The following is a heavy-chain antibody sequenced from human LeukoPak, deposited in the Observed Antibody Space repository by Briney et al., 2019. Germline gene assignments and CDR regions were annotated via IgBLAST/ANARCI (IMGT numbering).Heavy chain of an antibody. Sequence: PGGSLRLSCAASGFSFRNYWMGWVRQAPGKGLEWVANTKPDGSAEYYADSVRGRFTASRDNANNLLYLQTNRRRAEDTAVYYCARDSGLHTNFDYWGQGTLLTVSS. CDR3: ARDSGLHTNFDY. D-gene: IGHD5-12*01. CDR1: GFSFRNYW. CDR2: TKPDGSAE. V-gene: IGHV3-7*01. J-gene: IGHJ4*02.